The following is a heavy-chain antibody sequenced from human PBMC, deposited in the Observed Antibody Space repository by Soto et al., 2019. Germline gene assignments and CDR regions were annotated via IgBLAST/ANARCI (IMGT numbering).Heavy chain of an antibody. D-gene: IGHD3-3*01. CDR1: GYTFTSYD. Sequence: ASVKVSCKASGYTFTSYDINWVRQATGQGLEWMGWMNPNSGNTGYAQKFQGRVTMTRNTSISTAYMELSSLRSEDTAVYYCARATYDFWSGYYSRLWYFDLWGRGTLVTV. CDR3: ARATYDFWSGYYSRLWYFDL. CDR2: MNPNSGNT. V-gene: IGHV1-8*01. J-gene: IGHJ2*01.